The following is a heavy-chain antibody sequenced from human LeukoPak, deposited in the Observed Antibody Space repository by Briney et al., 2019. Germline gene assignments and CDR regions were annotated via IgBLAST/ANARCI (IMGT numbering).Heavy chain of an antibody. Sequence: SETLSLTCTVSGGSISSYYWSWIRQPPGKGLEWIGDIYYSGSTNYNPSLKSRVTISVDTSKNQFSLRLSSVTTADTAVYYSARLASGSYGPLTPFDYWGQGTLVTVSS. V-gene: IGHV4-59*08. J-gene: IGHJ4*02. D-gene: IGHD1-26*01. CDR3: ARLASGSYGPLTPFDY. CDR2: IYYSGST. CDR1: GGSISSYY.